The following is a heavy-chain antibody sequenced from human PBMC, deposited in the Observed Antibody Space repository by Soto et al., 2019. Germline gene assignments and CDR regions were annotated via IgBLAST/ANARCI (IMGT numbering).Heavy chain of an antibody. D-gene: IGHD3-10*01. CDR3: ARDGVVRGVGYYYYGMDV. J-gene: IGHJ6*02. Sequence: EASVKVSCKASGGTFSSYAISWVRQAPGQGLEWMGGIIPIFGTANYAQKFQGRVTITADESTSTAYMELSSLRSEDTAVYSCARDGVVRGVGYYYYGMDVWGQGTTVAVSS. CDR1: GGTFSSYA. CDR2: IIPIFGTA. V-gene: IGHV1-69*13.